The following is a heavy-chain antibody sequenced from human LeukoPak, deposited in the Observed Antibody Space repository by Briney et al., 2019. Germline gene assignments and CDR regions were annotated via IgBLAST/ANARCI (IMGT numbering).Heavy chain of an antibody. J-gene: IGHJ4*02. D-gene: IGHD3-22*01. CDR3: AGLVGRYSSGLYYYYFDY. V-gene: IGHV4-4*02. Sequence: SGTLSLTCTVSGDSINSLDLWSWVRQPPGKGLVWIGEMYLSGTTHSNPSVKSRVTISIDKSKNQFFLNLSSVTAADTAVYYCAGLVGRYSSGLYYYYFDYWGQGTLVTVSS. CDR1: GDSINSLDL. CDR2: MYLSGTT.